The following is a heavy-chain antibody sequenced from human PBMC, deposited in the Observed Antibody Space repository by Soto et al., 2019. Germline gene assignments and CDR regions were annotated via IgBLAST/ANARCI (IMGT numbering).Heavy chain of an antibody. CDR3: ARVGLEAGFDY. V-gene: IGHV3-30-3*01. J-gene: IGHJ4*02. D-gene: IGHD1-1*01. CDR1: GFNFSSYA. CDR2: ISYDGSNK. Sequence: GGSLRLSCAASGFNFSSYAMHWVRQAPGKGLEWVAVISYDGSNKYYADSVKGRFTISRDNSKNTLYLQMNSLRAEDTAVYYCARVGLEAGFDYWGQGTLVTVSS.